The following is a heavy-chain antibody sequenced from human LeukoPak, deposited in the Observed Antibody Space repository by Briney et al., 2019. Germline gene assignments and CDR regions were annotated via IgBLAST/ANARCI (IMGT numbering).Heavy chain of an antibody. CDR3: AKDYPTEYYFDY. CDR2: IRYDGSNK. J-gene: IGHJ4*02. D-gene: IGHD1-26*01. CDR1: GFTFSSYG. V-gene: IGHV3-30*02. Sequence: PGGSLRLSCAASGFTFSSYGMHWVRQAPGKGLEWVAFIRYDGSNKYYADSVKGRFTISRDNSKNTLYLQMNSLRAEDTAVYYCAKDYPTEYYFDYWGQGTLVTVSS.